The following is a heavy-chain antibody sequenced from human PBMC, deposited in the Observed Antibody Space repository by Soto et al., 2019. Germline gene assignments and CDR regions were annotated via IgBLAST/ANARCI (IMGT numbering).Heavy chain of an antibody. V-gene: IGHV3-23*01. J-gene: IGHJ3*02. CDR3: ARPNTPYYGGNSGAFDI. Sequence: GGSLRLSCAASGFTFSSYAMSWVRQAPGKGLEWVSDISDSSGSTCYADSVKGRFTISRDNSKKTLYLQINSLRAEDTALYYSARPNTPYYGGNSGAFDIWGQGTMVTVSS. CDR2: ISDSSGST. D-gene: IGHD4-17*01. CDR1: GFTFSSYA.